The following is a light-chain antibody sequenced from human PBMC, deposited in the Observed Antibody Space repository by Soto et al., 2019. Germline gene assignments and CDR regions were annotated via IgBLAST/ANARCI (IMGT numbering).Light chain of an antibody. CDR2: GAS. Sequence: EIVMTQSPATLSVSPGERATLSCRASQSVSSNLAWYQQKPGQAPRLLIYGASTRATGIPARFSGSGSGTEFTLTFSSLQFEDFGVYYCQQYNNWPQTFGQGTKVEIK. CDR3: QQYNNWPQT. CDR1: QSVSSN. V-gene: IGKV3-15*01. J-gene: IGKJ1*01.